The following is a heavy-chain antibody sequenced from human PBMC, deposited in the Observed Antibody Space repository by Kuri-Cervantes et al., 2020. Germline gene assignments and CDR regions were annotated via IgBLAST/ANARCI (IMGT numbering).Heavy chain of an antibody. J-gene: IGHJ4*02. Sequence: SETLSLTCTVSGGSISSSSYYWGWIRQPPGKGLEWIGSMYYSGSTNYNPSLKSRVTISVDTSKNQFSLKLSSVTAADTAVYYCARAKQWLRSLDYWGQGTLVTVSS. V-gene: IGHV4-39*07. CDR3: ARAKQWLRSLDY. D-gene: IGHD6-19*01. CDR2: MYYSGST. CDR1: GGSISSSSYY.